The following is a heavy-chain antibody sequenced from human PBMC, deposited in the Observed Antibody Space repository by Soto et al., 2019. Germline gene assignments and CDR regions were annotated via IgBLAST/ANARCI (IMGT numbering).Heavy chain of an antibody. J-gene: IGHJ6*02. CDR3: TRVGDGRMTTNPYYYYGMDV. D-gene: IGHD2-21*02. V-gene: IGHV4-59*02. CDR2: VYYSGGA. Sequence: ALSLTGPGGGGLDSRYSWSWIRQQPGKALEWIGNVYYSGGAKYNPSVKRRVSISVDTSKNQFSLNLSSVTAADTAVYYCTRVGDGRMTTNPYYYYGMDVWGPGITVTVSS. CDR1: GGLDSRYS.